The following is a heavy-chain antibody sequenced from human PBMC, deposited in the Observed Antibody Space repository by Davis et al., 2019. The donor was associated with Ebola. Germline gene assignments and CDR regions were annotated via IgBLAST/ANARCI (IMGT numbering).Heavy chain of an antibody. CDR3: ARGGYCSSTSCPYYYGMDV. Sequence: PGGSLRLSCAASGFTFSSYGMHWVRQAPGKGLEWVAVIWYDGSNKYYADSVKGRFTISRDNSKNTLYLQMNSLRAEDTAVYYCARGGYCSSTSCPYYYGMDVWGQGTTVTVSS. CDR2: IWYDGSNK. D-gene: IGHD2-2*01. CDR1: GFTFSSYG. V-gene: IGHV3-33*01. J-gene: IGHJ6*02.